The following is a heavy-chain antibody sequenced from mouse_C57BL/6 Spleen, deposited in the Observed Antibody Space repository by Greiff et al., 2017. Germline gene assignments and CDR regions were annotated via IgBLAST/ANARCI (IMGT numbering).Heavy chain of an antibody. J-gene: IGHJ1*03. V-gene: IGHV5-17*01. D-gene: IGHD2-1*01. CDR2: IRSGSSTF. CDR1: GFTFSDYG. Sequence: EVKLMESGGGLVKPGGSLKLSCAASGFTFSDYGMHWVRQAPEKGLEWVAYIRSGSSTFYTADTVKGRFNISRDNAKNTLFLQMTSLRSENTAMYYCARAYGNYALWYFDVWGTGATVTVSS. CDR3: ARAYGNYALWYFDV.